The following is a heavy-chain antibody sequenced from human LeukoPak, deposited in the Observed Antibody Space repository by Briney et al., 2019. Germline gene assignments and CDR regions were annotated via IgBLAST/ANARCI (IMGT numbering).Heavy chain of an antibody. CDR1: GFTFSSYW. J-gene: IGHJ3*02. Sequence: GGSLRLSCAASGFTFSSYWMHWVRQAPGKGLEWVSAISGSGGSTYYADSVKGRFTISRDNSKNTLYLQMNSLRAEDTAVYYCAKDCTAMVMGDAFDIWGQGTMVTVSS. CDR2: ISGSGGST. D-gene: IGHD5-18*01. CDR3: AKDCTAMVMGDAFDI. V-gene: IGHV3-23*01.